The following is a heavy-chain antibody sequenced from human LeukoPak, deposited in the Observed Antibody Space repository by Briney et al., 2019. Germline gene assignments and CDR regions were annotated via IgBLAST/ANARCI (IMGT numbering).Heavy chain of an antibody. J-gene: IGHJ5*02. CDR1: GYSFTSYW. D-gene: IGHD3-10*01. V-gene: IGHV5-51*01. Sequence: GESLRISCKGSGYSFTSYWIGWVRQMPGKGLELMGFIYPGDSDTRYSPSFQGQVTISADKSISTAYLQWSSLKASDTAMYYCARRWFGELDNWFDPWGQGTLVTVSS. CDR2: IYPGDSDT. CDR3: ARRWFGELDNWFDP.